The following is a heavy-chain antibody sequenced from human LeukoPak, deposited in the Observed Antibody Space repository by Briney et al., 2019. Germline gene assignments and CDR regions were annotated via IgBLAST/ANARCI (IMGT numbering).Heavy chain of an antibody. J-gene: IGHJ5*02. V-gene: IGHV1-69*05. CDR1: GGTFSSYA. D-gene: IGHD5-12*01. CDR3: ARSVAHPKTNWFDP. Sequence: GASVKVSCKASGGTFSSYAISWVRQAPGQGLEWMGGIIPIFGTANYAQKFQGRVTMTRDTSTSTVYMELSSLRSEDTAVYYCARSVAHPKTNWFDPWGQGTLVIVSS. CDR2: IIPIFGTA.